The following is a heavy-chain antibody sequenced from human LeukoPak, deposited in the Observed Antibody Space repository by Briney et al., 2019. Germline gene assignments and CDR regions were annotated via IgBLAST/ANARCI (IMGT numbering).Heavy chain of an antibody. CDR2: LSSNSDYI. J-gene: IGHJ2*01. V-gene: IGHV3-21*01. CDR1: GFTFSSYT. Sequence: GGSLRLSCAASGFTFSSYTMTWVRQAPGKGLEWVSSLSSNSDYIYYGNSMKGRFTTSRDNAKNSLSLQMNSLRAEDTAVYYCARLVSGWSTNWYLDLWGRGTLVTVSS. CDR3: ARLVSGWSTNWYLDL. D-gene: IGHD6-19*01.